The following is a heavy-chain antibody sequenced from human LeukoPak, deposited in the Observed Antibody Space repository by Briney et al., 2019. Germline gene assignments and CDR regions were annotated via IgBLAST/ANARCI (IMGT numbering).Heavy chain of an antibody. J-gene: IGHJ6*02. CDR1: GGSISSGGYY. Sequence: SQTLSLTCTVSGGSISSGGYYWRWIRQHPGKGLEWIGYIYYSGSTYYNPSLKSRFTISVDTSKNQFSLKLSSVTAADTAVYYCARDWRYCSGGSCYFYGMDVWGQGTTVTVSS. CDR3: ARDWRYCSGGSCYFYGMDV. CDR2: IYYSGST. D-gene: IGHD2-15*01. V-gene: IGHV4-31*03.